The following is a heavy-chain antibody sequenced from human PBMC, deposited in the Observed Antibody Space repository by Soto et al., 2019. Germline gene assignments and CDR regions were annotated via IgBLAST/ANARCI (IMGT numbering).Heavy chain of an antibody. J-gene: IGHJ4*02. V-gene: IGHV1-69*13. CDR2: IIPIFGTA. Sequence: SVKVSCKASGGTFSSYAISWVRQAPGQGLEWMGGIIPIFGTANYAQKFQGRVTITADESTSTAYMELSSLRAEDTAVYYCAKDRTYSSGWHPLKNDYWGQGTLVTVSS. CDR1: GGTFSSYA. D-gene: IGHD6-19*01. CDR3: AKDRTYSSGWHPLKNDY.